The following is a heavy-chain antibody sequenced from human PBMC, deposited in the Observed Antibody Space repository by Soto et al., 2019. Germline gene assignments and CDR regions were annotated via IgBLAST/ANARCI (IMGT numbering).Heavy chain of an antibody. CDR3: AKDGQYGDYSLYYYYYMDV. J-gene: IGHJ6*03. CDR2: ISGSGGST. D-gene: IGHD4-17*01. V-gene: IGHV3-23*01. CDR1: GFTFSSYA. Sequence: EVQLLESGGGLVQPGGSLRLSCAASGFTFSSYAMSWVRQAPGKGLEWVSAISGSGGSTYYADSVKGRFTISRDNSKNKLYLQMNSLRAEDTAVYYCAKDGQYGDYSLYYYYYMDVWGKGTTVTVSS.